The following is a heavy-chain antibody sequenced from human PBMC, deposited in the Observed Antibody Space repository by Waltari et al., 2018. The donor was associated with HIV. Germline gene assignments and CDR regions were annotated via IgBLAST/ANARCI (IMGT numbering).Heavy chain of an antibody. CDR2: MNPNSGNT. CDR3: ARLPVPYYYYGMDV. CDR1: GYTFTSYD. V-gene: IGHV1-8*01. D-gene: IGHD3-10*02. Sequence: QVQLVQSGAEVKKPGASVKVSCKASGYTFTSYDINWVRQATGQGIEWMGWMNPNSGNTGYAQKFQGRVTMTRNTSISTAYMELSSLRSEDTAVYYCARLPVPYYYYGMDVWGQGTTVTVSS. J-gene: IGHJ6*02.